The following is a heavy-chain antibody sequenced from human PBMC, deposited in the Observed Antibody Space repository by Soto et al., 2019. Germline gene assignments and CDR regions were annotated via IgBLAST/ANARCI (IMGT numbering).Heavy chain of an antibody. CDR1: GFTFSSYS. D-gene: IGHD2-15*01. CDR3: AIIDCSGGSCYGNEYFQH. V-gene: IGHV3-48*01. CDR2: ISSSSSTI. J-gene: IGHJ1*01. Sequence: GGSLRLSCAASGFTFSSYSMNWVRQAPGKGLEWVSYISSSSSTIYYADSVKGRFTISRDNAKNSLYLQMNSLRAEVTAVYYCAIIDCSGGSCYGNEYFQHWGQGTLVTVSS.